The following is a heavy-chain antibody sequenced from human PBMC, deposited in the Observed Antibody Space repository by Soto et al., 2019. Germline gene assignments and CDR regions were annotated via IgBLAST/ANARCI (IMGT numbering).Heavy chain of an antibody. Sequence: PSETLSLTCTVSGGSISRSSYYWGWIRQPPGKGLEWIGSIYYSGSTYYNPSLKSRVTISVDTSKNQFSLKLSSVTAADTAVYYCATLAAAGTSGLFDIWGQGTMVTVSS. D-gene: IGHD6-13*01. V-gene: IGHV4-39*01. CDR1: GGSISRSSYY. CDR2: IYYSGST. J-gene: IGHJ3*02. CDR3: ATLAAAGTSGLFDI.